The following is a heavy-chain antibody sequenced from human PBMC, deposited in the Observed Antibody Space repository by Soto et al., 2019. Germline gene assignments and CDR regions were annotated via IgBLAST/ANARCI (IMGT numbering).Heavy chain of an antibody. CDR3: ARGRDDYGDYNY. D-gene: IGHD4-17*01. Sequence: EVQLVESGGGLIQPGGSLRLSCAASGFTVSRNYMSRVRQAPGKGLEWVSVIYTDGSTRYADSVKGRFTISRDNSKNTLYLQMNSLRAEDTAVYYCARGRDDYGDYNYWGQGTLVTVSS. CDR1: GFTVSRNY. J-gene: IGHJ4*02. V-gene: IGHV3-53*01. CDR2: IYTDGST.